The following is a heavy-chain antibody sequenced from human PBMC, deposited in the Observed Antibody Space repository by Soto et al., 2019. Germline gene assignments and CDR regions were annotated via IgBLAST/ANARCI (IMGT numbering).Heavy chain of an antibody. CDR3: ARDWGSGGGDYFDY. V-gene: IGHV3-21*01. J-gene: IGHJ4*02. D-gene: IGHD6-19*01. CDR2: ISSSSSYI. CDR1: GFTFSSYS. Sequence: EVQLVESGGGLVKPGGSLRLSCAASGFTFSSYSMNWVRQAPGKGLEWVSSISSSSSYIYYADSVKGRFTISRDNAKNSLYLQINSLRAEDTSVSYCARDWGSGGGDYFDYWGQGTLVTVAS.